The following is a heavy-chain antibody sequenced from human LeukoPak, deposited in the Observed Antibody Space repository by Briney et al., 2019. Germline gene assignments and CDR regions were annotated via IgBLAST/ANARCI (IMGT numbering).Heavy chain of an antibody. CDR3: VRDGYGSGKGYFDS. V-gene: IGHV1-18*01. J-gene: IGHJ4*02. Sequence: ASVKVSCKPSGYIFTSYGISWVRQAPGQGLEWMGWISAYDGNTKYAEKFQGRVTMTTDTSTSTAYMELRSLRSDDTAVYYCVRDGYGSGKGYFDSWGQGTLVTVSS. D-gene: IGHD3-10*01. CDR2: ISAYDGNT. CDR1: GYIFTSYG.